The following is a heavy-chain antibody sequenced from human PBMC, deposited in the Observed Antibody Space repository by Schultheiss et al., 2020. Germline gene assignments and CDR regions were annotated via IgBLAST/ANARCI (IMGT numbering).Heavy chain of an antibody. V-gene: IGHV1-2*06. CDR1: GYTFTSYD. D-gene: IGHD2-21*02. CDR3: ARETYDCGGDCYSFDY. Sequence: ASVKVSCKASGYTFTSYDINWVRQATGQGLEWMGRINTNSGGTNYAQKFQGRVTLTRDTSISTAYMELSRLRSDDTAVYYCARETYDCGGDCYSFDYWGQGTLVTVSS. CDR2: INTNSGGT. J-gene: IGHJ4*02.